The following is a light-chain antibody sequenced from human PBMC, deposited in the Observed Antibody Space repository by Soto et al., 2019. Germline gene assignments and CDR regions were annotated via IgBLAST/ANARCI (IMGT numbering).Light chain of an antibody. V-gene: IGKV4-1*01. CDR3: QQYYSTPLT. CDR2: WAS. J-gene: IGKJ4*01. CDR1: QSVLYSSNNNNY. Sequence: DIVMTQSPDSLAVSLGERATINCKSSQSVLYSSNNNNYLAWYQQKPGHPPKRLIYWASTRESGVPDRFSGGGSGTDFTLTISSLQAEDVAIYYCQQYYSTPLTFGRGTKVEIK.